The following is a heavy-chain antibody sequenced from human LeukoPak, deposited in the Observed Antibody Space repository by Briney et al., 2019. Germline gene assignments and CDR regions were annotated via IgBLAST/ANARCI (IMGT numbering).Heavy chain of an antibody. CDR3: ARGGGYSYGYWFDP. Sequence: SETLSLTCTVSGGSISSYYWSWIRQPPGKGLEWIGYIYYSGSTNYNPSLKSRVTISVDTSKNRFSLKLSSVTAADTAVYYCARGGGYSYGYWFDPWGQGTLVTVSS. CDR2: IYYSGST. V-gene: IGHV4-59*01. J-gene: IGHJ5*02. D-gene: IGHD5-18*01. CDR1: GGSISSYY.